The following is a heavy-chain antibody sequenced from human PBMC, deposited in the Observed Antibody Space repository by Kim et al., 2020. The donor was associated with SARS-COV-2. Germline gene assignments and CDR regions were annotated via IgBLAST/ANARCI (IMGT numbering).Heavy chain of an antibody. J-gene: IGHJ4*02. D-gene: IGHD6-19*01. Sequence: PSLKSRVTISVDTSKNQFSLKLSSVTAADTAVYYCARRIAVAGTKNYFDYWGQGTLVTVSS. CDR3: ARRIAVAGTKNYFDY. V-gene: IGHV4-39*01.